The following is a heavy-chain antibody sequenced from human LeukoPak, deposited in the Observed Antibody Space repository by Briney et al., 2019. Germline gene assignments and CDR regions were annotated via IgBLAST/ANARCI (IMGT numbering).Heavy chain of an antibody. CDR2: IYYSGST. CDR1: GDSISSSSYY. D-gene: IGHD6-13*01. CDR3: ARQRIAAVDPKLNWFDP. J-gene: IGHJ5*02. Sequence: PSETLSLTCTVSGDSISSSSYYWGWIRQPPVKGLEWIGSIYYSGSTYYNPSLKSRVTISVDTSKNQFSLRLSSVTAADTAVYSCARQRIAAVDPKLNWFDPWGQGTLVTVSS. V-gene: IGHV4-39*01.